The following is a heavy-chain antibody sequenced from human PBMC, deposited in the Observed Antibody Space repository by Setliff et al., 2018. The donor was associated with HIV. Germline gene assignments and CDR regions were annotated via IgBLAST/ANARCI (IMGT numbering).Heavy chain of an antibody. CDR2: ISPSGST. D-gene: IGHD2-15*01. CDR1: RGSFSDYY. J-gene: IGHJ6*03. Sequence: TLSLTCVVYRGSFSDYYWTWIRQPPGKGLEWIGEISPSGSTNYNPSLKSRVTISVDTSENQFSLKLSSVTAADTAVYYCARTPQEVVVVAATRPYYYYYMDVWGKGTTGTV. CDR3: ARTPQEVVVVAATRPYYYYYMDV. V-gene: IGHV4-34*01.